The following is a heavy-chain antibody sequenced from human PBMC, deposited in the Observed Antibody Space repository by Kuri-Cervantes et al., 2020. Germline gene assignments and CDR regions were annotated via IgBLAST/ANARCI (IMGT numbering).Heavy chain of an antibody. J-gene: IGHJ5*02. Sequence: GESLKISCAASGFTVSSNYMSWVRQTPGKGLEWVANIKQDGSEKYYVDSVKGRFTISRDNAKNSLYLQMNSLRAEDTAVYYCARDNSYNWNYVGWFDPWGQGTLVTVSS. CDR2: IKQDGSEK. CDR3: ARDNSYNWNYVGWFDP. V-gene: IGHV3-7*01. D-gene: IGHD1-7*01. CDR1: GFTVSSNY.